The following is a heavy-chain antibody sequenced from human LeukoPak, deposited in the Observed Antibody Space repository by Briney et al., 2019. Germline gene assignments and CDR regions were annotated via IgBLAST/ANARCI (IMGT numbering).Heavy chain of an antibody. CDR1: GGSISSSSYY. CDR2: IYYSGSI. Sequence: SETLSLTCTVSGGSISSSSYYWGWIRQPPGKGLEWIGSIYYSGSIYYNPSLKSRVTISVDTSKNQFSLKLSSVTAADTAVYYCARDIVATISGDYWGQGTLVTVSS. V-gene: IGHV4-39*01. J-gene: IGHJ4*02. D-gene: IGHD5-12*01. CDR3: ARDIVATISGDY.